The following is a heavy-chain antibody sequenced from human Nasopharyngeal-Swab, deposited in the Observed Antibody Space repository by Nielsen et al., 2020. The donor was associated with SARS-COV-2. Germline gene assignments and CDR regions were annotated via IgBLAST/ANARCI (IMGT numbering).Heavy chain of an antibody. Sequence: LSLTCAASGFTFDNYAMHWVRQAPGKGLEWVSGISWNSGSIGYADSVKGRFTISRDNAKNSLYLQMNSLRAEETAVYYCAREEEWELLVSAFDIWGQGTMVTVSS. V-gene: IGHV3-9*01. J-gene: IGHJ3*02. CDR1: GFTFDNYA. CDR2: ISWNSGSI. CDR3: AREEEWELLVSAFDI. D-gene: IGHD1-26*01.